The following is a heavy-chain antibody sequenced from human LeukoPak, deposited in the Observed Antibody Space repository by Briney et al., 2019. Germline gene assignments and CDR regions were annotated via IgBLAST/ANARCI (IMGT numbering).Heavy chain of an antibody. Sequence: PSETLSLTCTVSGGSLSSYYWSWIRQPPWKGLDWIGYIYYSGSTNCNRTLKSRVTIPLDTSKNQFSLKVSSVTAADTAVYYCAKDSGPGVLFYWGQGPLVTVS. V-gene: IGHV4-59*01. CDR3: AKDSGPGVLFY. D-gene: IGHD1-1*01. J-gene: IGHJ4*02. CDR2: IYYSGST. CDR1: GGSLSSYY.